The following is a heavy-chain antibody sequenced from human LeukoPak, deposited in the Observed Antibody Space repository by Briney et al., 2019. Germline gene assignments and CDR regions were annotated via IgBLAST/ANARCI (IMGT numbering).Heavy chain of an antibody. CDR2: INHSGST. CDR1: GGSFSGYY. D-gene: IGHD6-19*01. Sequence: PSETLSLTCAVYGGSFSGYYWSWIRQPPGKGLEWIGEINHSGSTNYNPSLKSRVTISVDTSKNQFSLKLSSVTAADTAVYYCARLGGSAWHLDYWGQGILVTVSS. V-gene: IGHV4-34*01. CDR3: ARLGGSAWHLDY. J-gene: IGHJ4*02.